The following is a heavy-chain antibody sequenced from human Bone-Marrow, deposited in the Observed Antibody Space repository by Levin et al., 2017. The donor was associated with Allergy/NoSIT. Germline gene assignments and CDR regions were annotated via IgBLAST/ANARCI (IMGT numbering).Heavy chain of an antibody. Sequence: SGPTLVKPTQTLTLTCTFSGFSLSTSGVGVGWIRQPPGKALEWLALHYWDDDKRYTPSLRSRLTITKDTSKNQVVLTVTNMDPVDTATYYCAYLSPPYITAADYFDSWGQGTPVTVSS. CDR3: AYLSPPYITAADYFDS. J-gene: IGHJ4*02. D-gene: IGHD6-13*01. CDR2: HYWDDDK. V-gene: IGHV2-5*02. CDR1: GFSLSTSGVG.